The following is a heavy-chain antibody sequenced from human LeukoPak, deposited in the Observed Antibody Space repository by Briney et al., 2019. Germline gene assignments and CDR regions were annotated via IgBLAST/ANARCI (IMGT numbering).Heavy chain of an antibody. CDR1: GGSFSGYY. D-gene: IGHD5-18*01. V-gene: IGHV4-34*01. J-gene: IGHJ4*02. Sequence: SETLSLTCAVYGGSFSGYYWSWIRQPPGKGLEWIGEINHSGSTNYNPSLKSRVTISVDTSKNQFSLKLSSVTAADTAVYYCARVSVDTAMVNSPHFDYWGQGTLVTVSS. CDR2: INHSGST. CDR3: ARVSVDTAMVNSPHFDY.